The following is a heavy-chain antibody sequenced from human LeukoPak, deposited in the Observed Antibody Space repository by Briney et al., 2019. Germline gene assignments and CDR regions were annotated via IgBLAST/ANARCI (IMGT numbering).Heavy chain of an antibody. V-gene: IGHV3-30*18. CDR3: AKQRGYYDSSGYYRGYYFDY. CDR1: GFTFSSYG. CDR2: ISYDGSNK. Sequence: GGSLRLSCAASGFTFSSYGMHWVRQAPGKGLEWVAVISYDGSNKYYADSVKGRFTISRDNSKNTLYLQMNSLRAEDTAVYYCAKQRGYYDSSGYYRGYYFDYWGQGTLVTVSS. D-gene: IGHD3-22*01. J-gene: IGHJ4*02.